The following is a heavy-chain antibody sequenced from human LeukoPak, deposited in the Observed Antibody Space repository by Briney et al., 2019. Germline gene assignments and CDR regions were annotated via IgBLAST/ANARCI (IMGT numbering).Heavy chain of an antibody. CDR2: MNPNSGNT. V-gene: IGHV1-8*02. CDR3: ARPSSSSGY. CDR1: GYTFTGYY. D-gene: IGHD6-6*01. J-gene: IGHJ4*02. Sequence: ASVKVSCKASGYTFTGYYMHWVRQAPGQGLEWMGWMNPNSGNTGYAQKFQGRVTMTRNTSISTAYMELSSLRSEDTAVYYCARPSSSSGYWGQGTLVTVSS.